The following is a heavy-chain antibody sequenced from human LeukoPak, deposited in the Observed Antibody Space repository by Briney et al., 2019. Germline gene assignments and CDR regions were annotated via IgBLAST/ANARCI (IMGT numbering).Heavy chain of an antibody. J-gene: IGHJ6*02. CDR3: ARDTVGYCSGGSCYPLTPSYYGMDV. CDR1: GFTFSSYG. Sequence: PGGSLRLSCAASGFTFSSYGMHWVRQAPGKGLEWVAVIWYDGSNKYYADSVKGRFTISRDNSKNTLYLQMNSLGAEDTAVYYCARDTVGYCSGGSCYPLTPSYYGMDVWGQGTTVTVSS. CDR2: IWYDGSNK. D-gene: IGHD2-15*01. V-gene: IGHV3-33*01.